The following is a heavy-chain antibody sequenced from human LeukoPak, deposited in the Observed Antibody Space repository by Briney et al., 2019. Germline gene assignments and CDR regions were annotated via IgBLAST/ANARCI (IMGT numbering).Heavy chain of an antibody. V-gene: IGHV3-30*18. CDR3: AKDVYYDNSGAYYFDY. CDR1: GFRFNSYG. J-gene: IGHJ4*02. D-gene: IGHD3-22*01. Sequence: GGSPRLSCAASGFRFNSYGMHWVRQAPGKGLEWVAVISYDGNDKYYADSVKGRFTISRDNSKDTLYLLMNSLRAEDTAVYYCAKDVYYDNSGAYYFDYWGQGTLVTVSS. CDR2: ISYDGNDK.